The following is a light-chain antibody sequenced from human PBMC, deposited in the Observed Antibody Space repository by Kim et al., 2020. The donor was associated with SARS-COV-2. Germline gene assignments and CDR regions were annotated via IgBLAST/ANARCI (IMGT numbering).Light chain of an antibody. CDR2: QDS. CDR1: KLGDKY. J-gene: IGLJ2*01. Sequence: SYELTQPPSVSVSPGQTASITCSGDKLGDKYACWYQQKPGQSPVLVIYQDSKRPSGIPERFSGSNSGNTATLTISGTQAMDEADYYGQAWDSSTLVFGGGTQVTVL. V-gene: IGLV3-1*01. CDR3: QAWDSSTLV.